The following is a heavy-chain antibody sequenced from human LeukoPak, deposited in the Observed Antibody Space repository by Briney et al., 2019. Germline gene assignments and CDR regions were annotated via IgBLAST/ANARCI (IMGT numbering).Heavy chain of an antibody. Sequence: PGGSLRLSCAASGFTSSNYAMTWVRQAPGKGLEWVSTFSGSGGGSTYYADSVKGRFTISRDNSKSTLYLQMNSLRAEDTAVYYCAKDMYEYSSSYYYYYYYMDVWGMGTTVTVSS. J-gene: IGHJ6*03. D-gene: IGHD6-6*01. CDR3: AKDMYEYSSSYYYYYYYMDV. CDR2: FSGSGGGST. V-gene: IGHV3-23*01. CDR1: GFTSSNYA.